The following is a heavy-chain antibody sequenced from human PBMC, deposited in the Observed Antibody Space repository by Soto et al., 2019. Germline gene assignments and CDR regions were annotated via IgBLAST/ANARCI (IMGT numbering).Heavy chain of an antibody. V-gene: IGHV4-34*01. D-gene: IGHD2-2*01. Sequence: PSETLSLTCAAYGGSFSGYYWSWIRQPPGKGLEWIGEINHSGSTNYNPSLKSRVTISVDTSKNQFSLKLSSVTAADTAVYYCARGPLVVVPAAICWFDPWGQGTLVTVSS. CDR1: GGSFSGYY. CDR3: ARGPLVVVPAAICWFDP. CDR2: INHSGST. J-gene: IGHJ5*02.